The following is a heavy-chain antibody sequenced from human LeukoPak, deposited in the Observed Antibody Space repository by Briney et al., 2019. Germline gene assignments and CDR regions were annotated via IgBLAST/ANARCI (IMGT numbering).Heavy chain of an antibody. CDR1: GYTFTSYD. D-gene: IGHD3-10*01. J-gene: IGHJ4*02. CDR3: ARDTPRLRGVIRY. CDR2: TNPNSGNT. Sequence: ASVKVSCKASGYTFTSYDINWVRQATGQGLEWMGWTNPNSGNTGYAQKFQGRVTMTRNTSISTAYMELSSLRSEDTAVYYCARDTPRLRGVIRYWGQGTLVTVSS. V-gene: IGHV1-8*01.